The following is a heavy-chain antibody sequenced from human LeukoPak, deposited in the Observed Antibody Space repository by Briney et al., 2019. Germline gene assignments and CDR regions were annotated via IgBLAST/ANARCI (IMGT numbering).Heavy chain of an antibody. CDR1: GFTFITYS. CDR3: ARDEEKIVGATPYYFDY. V-gene: IGHV3-21*01. CDR2: ISTTSTYI. J-gene: IGHJ4*02. D-gene: IGHD1-26*01. Sequence: GRSLRLSCAASGFTFITYSMNWVRQAPGKGLEWVSSISTTSTYIYYADSLKGRFTISRDNAKNSLYLQMNSLRAEDTAVYYCARDEEKIVGATPYYFDYWGQGTLVTVSS.